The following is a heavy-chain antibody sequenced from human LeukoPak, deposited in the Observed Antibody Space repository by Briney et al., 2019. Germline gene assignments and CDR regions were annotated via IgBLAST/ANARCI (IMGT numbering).Heavy chain of an antibody. V-gene: IGHV3-33*01. CDR1: GFTFSNYG. CDR3: GRAGTFWFGESRIHY. CDR2: IWYDGSNK. D-gene: IGHD3-10*01. Sequence: PGRSLRLSCAASGFTFSNYGMHWVRQAPGKGLEWVALIWYDGSNKYYADSVRGRFTISRDNSKNTLYLQMKSLRVEDTAVYYCGRAGTFWFGESRIHYWGQGTLVTVSS. J-gene: IGHJ4*02.